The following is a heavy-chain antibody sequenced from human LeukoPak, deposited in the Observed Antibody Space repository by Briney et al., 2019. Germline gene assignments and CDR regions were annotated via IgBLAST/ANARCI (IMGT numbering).Heavy chain of an antibody. CDR1: GFTFSYHW. Sequence: RGGSLRLSCAASGFTFSYHWMTWVRQAPGKGLECVAVIKEDGSEEYYVDSVRGRFSISRDNAKNSLYLQMNSLRAEDTAVYYCARGSRGYFGMDVWGQGTTVTVSS. CDR2: IKEDGSEE. J-gene: IGHJ6*02. D-gene: IGHD2-2*01. CDR3: ARGSRGYFGMDV. V-gene: IGHV3-7*02.